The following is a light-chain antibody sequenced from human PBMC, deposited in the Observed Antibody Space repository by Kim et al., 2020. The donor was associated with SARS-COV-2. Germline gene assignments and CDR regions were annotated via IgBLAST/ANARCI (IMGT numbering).Light chain of an antibody. Sequence: SLSPGDRATLSCRASQSVNYFLAWYQLRPGQAPRLLIYDASDRATGIPARFSGTGSGTDFTLTISSLEPEDFAVYYCQQRSNWPLTFGGGTKVEI. V-gene: IGKV3-11*01. CDR1: QSVNYF. J-gene: IGKJ4*01. CDR2: DAS. CDR3: QQRSNWPLT.